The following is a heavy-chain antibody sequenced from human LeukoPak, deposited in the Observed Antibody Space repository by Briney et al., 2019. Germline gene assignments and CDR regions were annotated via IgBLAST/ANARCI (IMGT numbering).Heavy chain of an antibody. D-gene: IGHD3-3*01. CDR2: IYYSGST. V-gene: IGHV4-39*01. J-gene: IGHJ4*02. CDR1: GGSISSSSYY. CDR3: ARQERYDFWSPWGTWVY. Sequence: SETLSLTCTVSGGSISSSSYYWGWIRQPPGKGLEWIGSIYYSGSTYYNPSLKSRVTISVDTSKNQFSLKLSSVTAADTAVYYCARQERYDFWSPWGTWVYRGQGTLVTVSS.